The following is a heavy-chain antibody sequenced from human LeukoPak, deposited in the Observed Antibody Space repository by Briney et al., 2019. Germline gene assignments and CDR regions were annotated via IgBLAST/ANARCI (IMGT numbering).Heavy chain of an antibody. J-gene: IGHJ4*02. V-gene: IGHV4-39*01. CDR3: ARRRSTSCYDY. CDR2: LYYSGST. D-gene: IGHD2-2*01. CDR1: GGSISSSSYY. Sequence: PSETLSLTCTVSGGSISSSSYYWGWIRQSPGKGLEWIGCLYYSGSTYYNPSLKSRVTISVDTSKNQFSLRLSSVTAADTAVYYCARRRSTSCYDYWGQGTLVTVSS.